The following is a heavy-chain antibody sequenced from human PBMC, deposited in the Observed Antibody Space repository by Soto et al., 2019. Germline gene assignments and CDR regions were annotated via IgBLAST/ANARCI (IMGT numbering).Heavy chain of an antibody. V-gene: IGHV4-31*03. CDR3: ARGTYDYIWGSYRFLDY. CDR1: GGSISSGGYY. CDR2: IYYSGST. J-gene: IGHJ4*02. Sequence: TSERLSLSCTVSGGSISSGGYYWSWIRQHPGKGLEWIGYIYYSGSTYYNPSLKSRVTISVDTSKSQFSLKLSSVTAADTAVYYCARGTYDYIWGSYRFLDYWGQGTLVTVSS. D-gene: IGHD3-16*02.